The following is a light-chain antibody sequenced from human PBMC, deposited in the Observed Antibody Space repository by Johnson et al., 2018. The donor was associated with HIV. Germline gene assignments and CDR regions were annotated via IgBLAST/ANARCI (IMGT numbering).Light chain of an antibody. CDR2: ENN. CDR3: GTWYSSLRKV. Sequence: QSVLTQPPSVSAAPGQKVTISCSGSSSNIGNNYVSWYRQFPGTAPKLLIYENNKRPSGIPDRFSGSKSGTSATLGITGLQTGDEADYYCGTWYSSLRKVFGTGTKVTVL. J-gene: IGLJ1*01. V-gene: IGLV1-51*02. CDR1: SSNIGNNY.